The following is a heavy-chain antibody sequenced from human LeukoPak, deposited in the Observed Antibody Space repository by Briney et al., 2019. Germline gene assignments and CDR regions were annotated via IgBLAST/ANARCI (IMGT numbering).Heavy chain of an antibody. J-gene: IGHJ6*02. CDR3: ARYLYSSSWPYYYYYGMDV. Sequence: SETLSLTCTVSGGSISSYYWSWIRQPPGKGLEWIGYIYYSGSTNYNPSLKSRVTISVDTSKNQFSLKLSSVTAADTAVYYCARYLYSSSWPYYYYYGMDVWGQGTTVTVSS. D-gene: IGHD6-13*01. CDR1: GGSISSYY. CDR2: IYYSGST. V-gene: IGHV4-59*01.